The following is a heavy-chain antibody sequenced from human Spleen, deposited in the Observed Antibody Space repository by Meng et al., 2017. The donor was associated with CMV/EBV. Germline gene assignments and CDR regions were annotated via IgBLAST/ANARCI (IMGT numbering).Heavy chain of an antibody. V-gene: IGHV4-34*01. CDR1: GAPFSGYYY. J-gene: IGHJ6*02. D-gene: IGHD3-16*01. CDR2: INHGGTS. Sequence: SQTLSLTCAVYGAPFSGYYYWTWIRQPPGKGLEWMGEINHGGTSNYSPSLKRRVSISVDTSKNQFSLKLSSLTAADTAVYYCARRRGRDQRYYFYGMDVWGQGTTVTVSS. CDR3: ARRRGRDQRYYFYGMDV.